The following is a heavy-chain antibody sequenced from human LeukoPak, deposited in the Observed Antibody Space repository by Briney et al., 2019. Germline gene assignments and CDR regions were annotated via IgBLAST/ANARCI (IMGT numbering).Heavy chain of an antibody. CDR3: ARELAGRVVAARALDY. J-gene: IGHJ4*02. CDR1: GYTFTGYY. D-gene: IGHD2-15*01. Sequence: ASVKVSCKASGYTFTGYYMHWVRQAPGQGLEWMGWINPNSGGTNYAQKFQGRVTMTRDTSISTACMELSRLRSDDTAVYYCARELAGRVVAARALDYWGQGTLVTVSS. V-gene: IGHV1-2*02. CDR2: INPNSGGT.